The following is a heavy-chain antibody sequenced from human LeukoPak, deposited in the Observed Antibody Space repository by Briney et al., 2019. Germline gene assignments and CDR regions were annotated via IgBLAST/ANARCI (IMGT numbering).Heavy chain of an antibody. D-gene: IGHD5-18*01. CDR1: GYTLTELS. CDR3: ATGDNTAMASDY. J-gene: IGHJ4*02. Sequence: ASVKVSCKVPGYTLTELSMHWVRQAPGKGLEWMGGFDPEDGETIYAQKFQGRVTMTEDTSTDTAYMELSSLRSEDTAVYYCATGDNTAMASDYWGQGTLVTVSS. V-gene: IGHV1-24*01. CDR2: FDPEDGET.